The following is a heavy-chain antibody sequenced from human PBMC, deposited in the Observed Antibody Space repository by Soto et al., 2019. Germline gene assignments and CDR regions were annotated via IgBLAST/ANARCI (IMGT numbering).Heavy chain of an antibody. J-gene: IGHJ6*03. V-gene: IGHV3-11*01. CDR2: ISSSGSTI. CDR3: ARFPFFGELSYYYYYYMDV. D-gene: IGHD3-10*01. CDR1: GFTFSDYY. Sequence: GVSLRLSCAASGFTFSDYYMSWIRQAPGKGLEWVSYISSSGSTIYYADSVKGRFTISRDNAKNSLYLQMNSLRAEDTAVYYCARFPFFGELSYYYYYYMDVWGKGTTVTVSS.